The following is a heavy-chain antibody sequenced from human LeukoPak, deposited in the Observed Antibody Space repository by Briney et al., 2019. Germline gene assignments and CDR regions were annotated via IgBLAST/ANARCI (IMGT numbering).Heavy chain of an antibody. J-gene: IGHJ4*02. CDR2: ISPSGDYT. Sequence: ASVKVSCKASGYTFSSYYMHWVRQAPGQGLEWMGIISPSGDYTSYAQKFQGRVTMTRDMSTSTVYMELSSLRSEDTAVYYCARGVAGTPSDYWGQGTLVTVSS. D-gene: IGHD6-19*01. CDR1: GYTFSSYY. V-gene: IGHV1-46*01. CDR3: ARGVAGTPSDY.